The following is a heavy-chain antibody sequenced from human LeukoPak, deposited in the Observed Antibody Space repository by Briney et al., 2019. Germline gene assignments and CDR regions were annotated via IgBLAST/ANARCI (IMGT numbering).Heavy chain of an antibody. D-gene: IGHD6-19*01. V-gene: IGHV3-30*18. CDR1: GFTFSSYG. J-gene: IGHJ4*02. CDR2: ISYDGSNK. Sequence: GGSLRLSCAASGFTFSSYGMHWVRQASGKGLEWVAVISYDGSNKYYADSVKGRFTISRDNSKNTLYLQMSSLRAEDTAVYYCAKDFSSGWSFDYWGQGTLVTVSS. CDR3: AKDFSSGWSFDY.